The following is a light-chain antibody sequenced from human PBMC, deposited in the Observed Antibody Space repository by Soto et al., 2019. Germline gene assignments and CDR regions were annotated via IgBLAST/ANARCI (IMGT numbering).Light chain of an antibody. J-gene: IGKJ1*01. CDR1: QSISSW. Sequence: DIQMTQSPSTLSASVGDRVTITCRASQSISSWLAWYQQKPGKAPKLLIYKASTLESGVPSRFSGSGSGTEFTLTTSSLQTDDFATYYCQQYNSYPGTFGLGTRVEIK. CDR2: KAS. CDR3: QQYNSYPGT. V-gene: IGKV1-5*03.